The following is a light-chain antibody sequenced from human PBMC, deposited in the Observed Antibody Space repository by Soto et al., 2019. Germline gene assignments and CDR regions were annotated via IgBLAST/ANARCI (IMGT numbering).Light chain of an antibody. CDR2: DVS. CDR3: SSYTDTTTVV. V-gene: IGLV2-14*01. CDR1: SSDVGAYNY. J-gene: IGLJ3*02. Sequence: QSVLTQPASVSGSPGQSITISCAGTSSDVGAYNYVSWYQQHPGKAPKLILYDVSIRPSGVSNRFSGSKSANTASLTISGLQSEDEGDYYCSSYTDTTTVVFGGGTKLTVL.